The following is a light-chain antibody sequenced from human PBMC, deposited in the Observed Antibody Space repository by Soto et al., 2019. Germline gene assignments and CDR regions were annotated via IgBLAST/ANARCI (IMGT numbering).Light chain of an antibody. CDR1: SKDVGGYDF. Sequence: QSVLTQPASVSGSPGQSITISCTGTSKDVGGYDFVSWFQQYPGKAPKVVIYDVIDRPSGVSNRFSGSKSGNTASMTISGRQADDEADYYCGSYTPSGTFLFGGGTKVTAL. J-gene: IGLJ2*01. CDR2: DVI. CDR3: GSYTPSGTFL. V-gene: IGLV2-14*03.